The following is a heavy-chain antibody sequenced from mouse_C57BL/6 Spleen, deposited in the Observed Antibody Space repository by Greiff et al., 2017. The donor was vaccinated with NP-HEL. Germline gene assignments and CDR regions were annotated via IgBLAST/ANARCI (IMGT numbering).Heavy chain of an antibody. V-gene: IGHV5-17*01. CDR2: LSGGSSTI. Sequence: EVMLVESGGGLVKPGGSLKLSCAASGFTFSDYGMHWVRQAPEKGLAWVASLSGGSSTIYYADTVKGRFTISRDNAKNTLFLQMTSLRSEDTAMYYCARPPFAYWGQGTLVTVSA. J-gene: IGHJ3*01. CDR3: ARPPFAY. CDR1: GFTFSDYG.